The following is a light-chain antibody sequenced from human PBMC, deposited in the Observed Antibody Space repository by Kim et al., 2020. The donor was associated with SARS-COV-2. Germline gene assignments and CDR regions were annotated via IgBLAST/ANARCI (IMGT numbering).Light chain of an antibody. CDR2: QNN. CDR3: QAWDSGTAV. V-gene: IGLV3-1*01. J-gene: IGLJ2*01. CDR1: KLGDKY. Sequence: SYELTQSPSVSVSPGQTASITCSGDKLGDKYACWYQQKPGQSPVLVIYQNNNRPSGIPERFSGSNSGNTATLTISGTQAMDEADYYCQAWDSGTAVFGGGTQLTVL.